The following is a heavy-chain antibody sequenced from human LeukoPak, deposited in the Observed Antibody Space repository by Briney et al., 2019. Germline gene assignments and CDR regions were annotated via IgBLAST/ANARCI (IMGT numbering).Heavy chain of an antibody. CDR3: VRGGAYGDCSDY. V-gene: IGHV3-23*01. Sequence: GGSLRLSWAASGYTFSSYAMTWVRQAPRKGLEWVSGISGSGGSAYHADSVKGRFTISRDNSKNTLHLQMNSLRAGDTAVYYCVRGGAYGDCSDYWGQGTLVTVSS. J-gene: IGHJ4*02. D-gene: IGHD4-17*01. CDR2: ISGSGGSA. CDR1: GYTFSSYA.